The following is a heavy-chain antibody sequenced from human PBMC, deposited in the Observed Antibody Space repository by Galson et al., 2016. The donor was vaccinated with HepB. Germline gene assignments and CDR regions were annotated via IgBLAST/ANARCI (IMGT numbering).Heavy chain of an antibody. Sequence: QSGAEVKAPGQSLKISCRGSGYIFSDFWISWVRQMPGKGLEWMGRIDPSDSYTTYSPSFEGHVTISADKSSSTVFLEWSSLKASDSAIYYCATNNCPQHVCHSGNWLDPWGQGTLVTVSS. D-gene: IGHD1/OR15-1a*01. V-gene: IGHV5-10-1*01. CDR2: IDPSDSYT. CDR1: GYIFSDFW. J-gene: IGHJ5*02. CDR3: ATNNCPQHVCHSGNWLDP.